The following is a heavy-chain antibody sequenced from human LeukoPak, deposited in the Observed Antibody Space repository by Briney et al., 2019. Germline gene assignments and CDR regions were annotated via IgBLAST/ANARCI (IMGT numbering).Heavy chain of an antibody. Sequence: GESLKISCKGSGYTFTSYWTGWVRQMPGKGLEWMGIIYPGDSESKYSPSLQGQVTISADKSISTAYLQWSSLKASDTAIYYCARIEGSTFDYWGQGTLVTVSS. J-gene: IGHJ4*02. CDR2: IYPGDSES. CDR1: GYTFTSYW. V-gene: IGHV5-51*01. CDR3: ARIEGSTFDY.